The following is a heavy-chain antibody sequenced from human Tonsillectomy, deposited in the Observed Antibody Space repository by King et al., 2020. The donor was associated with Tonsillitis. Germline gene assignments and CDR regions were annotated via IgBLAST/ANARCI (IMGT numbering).Heavy chain of an antibody. CDR1: GDSTSISRSSY. CDR2: IQETGNS. V-gene: IGHV4-39*07. Sequence: QLQESGPGQVKPSETLSLTCTVFGDSTSISRSSYWGWIRQPPGKGLEWIASIQETGNSFFNPSLKSRVTISLDTSKQHFSLKMTSLTAADTAVYYCARPFSGSYSAFDYWGLGTLVTVSS. J-gene: IGHJ4*02. D-gene: IGHD1-26*01. CDR3: ARPFSGSYSAFDY.